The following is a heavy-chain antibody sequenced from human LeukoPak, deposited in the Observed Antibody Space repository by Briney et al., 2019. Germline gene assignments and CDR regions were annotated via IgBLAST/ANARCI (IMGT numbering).Heavy chain of an antibody. V-gene: IGHV3-23*01. CDR1: GFTFSSYV. CDR3: AKDFPNTGSYYGGYFDY. CDR2: ISGSGGST. J-gene: IGHJ4*02. D-gene: IGHD3-10*01. Sequence: GGSLRLSCAASGFTFSSYVMRWVRQAPGKGLEWVSGISGSGGSTYYADSVKGRFTISRDNSKNTLYLQMSSLRAEDTAVYYCAKDFPNTGSYYGGYFDYWGQGTLVTVSS.